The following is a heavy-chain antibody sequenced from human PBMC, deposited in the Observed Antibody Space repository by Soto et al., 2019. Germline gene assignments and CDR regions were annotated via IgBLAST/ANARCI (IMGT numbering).Heavy chain of an antibody. D-gene: IGHD2-2*01. CDR3: ARDGPYCSSTSCTRHYYYYYGMDV. CDR2: INPNSGGT. CDR1: GYTFTGYY. V-gene: IGHV1-2*02. Sequence: QVQLVQSGAEVKKPGASVKVSCKASGYTFTGYYMHWVRQAPGQGLEWMGWINPNSGGTNYAQKFQGRVTMPRDTSISTAYMELSRLRSDDTAVYYCARDGPYCSSTSCTRHYYYYYGMDVWGQGTTVTVSS. J-gene: IGHJ6*02.